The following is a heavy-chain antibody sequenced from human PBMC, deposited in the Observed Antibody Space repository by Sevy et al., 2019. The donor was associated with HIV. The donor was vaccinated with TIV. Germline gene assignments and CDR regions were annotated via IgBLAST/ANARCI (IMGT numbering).Heavy chain of an antibody. D-gene: IGHD3-16*01. Sequence: SETLSLTCAVSGYSISSGYYWGWIRQPPGKGLEWIGSIYHSGSTYYNPSLKSRVTISVDTSKNQFSLKLSSVTAADTAVYYCARDRGTPGGWFDPWGQRTLVTVSS. V-gene: IGHV4-38-2*02. CDR1: GYSISSGYY. CDR2: IYHSGST. J-gene: IGHJ5*02. CDR3: ARDRGTPGGWFDP.